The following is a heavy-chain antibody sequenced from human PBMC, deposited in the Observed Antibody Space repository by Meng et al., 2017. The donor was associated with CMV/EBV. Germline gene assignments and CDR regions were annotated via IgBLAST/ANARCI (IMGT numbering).Heavy chain of an antibody. Sequence: ASVKVSCKASGYTFTGYYMHWVRRAPGQGLEWMGWINPNSGGTNYAQKFQGRVTMTRDTSISTAYMELSRLRSDDTAVYYCARLGSGSYLEYYFDYWGQGTLVTVSS. J-gene: IGHJ4*02. D-gene: IGHD1-26*01. CDR1: GYTFTGYY. CDR3: ARLGSGSYLEYYFDY. V-gene: IGHV1-2*02. CDR2: INPNSGGT.